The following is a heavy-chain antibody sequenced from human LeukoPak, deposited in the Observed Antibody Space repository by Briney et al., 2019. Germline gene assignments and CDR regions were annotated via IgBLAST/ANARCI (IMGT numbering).Heavy chain of an antibody. CDR3: ARHVKDTSGFYYPDFDF. CDR2: IYLGDSDT. Sequence: GESLKISRKGSGYSFTKYWIGWVRQMPGKGLEWMGIIYLGDSDTRYSPSFQGQVTISADKSVSTAYLQWSSLKASDTAMFYCARHVKDTSGFYYPDFDFWGQGTLVTVSS. J-gene: IGHJ4*02. V-gene: IGHV5-51*01. CDR1: GYSFTKYW. D-gene: IGHD3-22*01.